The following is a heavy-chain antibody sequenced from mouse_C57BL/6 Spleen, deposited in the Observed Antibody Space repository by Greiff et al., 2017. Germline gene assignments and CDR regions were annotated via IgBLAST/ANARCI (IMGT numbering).Heavy chain of an antibody. D-gene: IGHD6-1*01. J-gene: IGHJ2*01. CDR1: GFTFKNTY. V-gene: IGHV14-3*01. CDR2: IDPANGKT. CDR3: ASYVDPSFKSFDY. Sequence: EVKLVEPVAELVRPGASVKLSCTASGFTFKNTYMHWVKQRPEQGLEWIGRIDPANGKTKYAPKFQAKATMTADTSSNTASLQRSSLTSEDPAFYYCASYVDPSFKSFDYWGQGTTLTVSS.